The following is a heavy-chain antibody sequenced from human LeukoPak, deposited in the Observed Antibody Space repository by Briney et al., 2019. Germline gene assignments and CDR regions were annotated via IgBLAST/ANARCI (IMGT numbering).Heavy chain of an antibody. V-gene: IGHV4-59*12. CDR2: IYYSGST. D-gene: IGHD3-3*01. CDR3: AGDVPLTLYHYDFYLY. CDR1: GGSISSYY. J-gene: IGHJ4*02. Sequence: SETLSLTCTVSGGSISSYYWSWIRQPPGKGLEWIGYIYYSGSTNYNPSLKSRVTISVDTSKNQFSLKLSSVTAADTAVYYCAGDVPLTLYHYDFYLYWGQGTLVTVSS.